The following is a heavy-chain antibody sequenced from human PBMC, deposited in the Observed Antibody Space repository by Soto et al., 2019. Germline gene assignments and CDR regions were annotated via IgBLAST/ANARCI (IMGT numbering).Heavy chain of an antibody. Sequence: PGGSLRLSCAASGFSVSSNYMTWGRQAPGKGLEWVSIIYSDGRTNYADSVKGRFTISRDNSKNTVYLQMTSLSADDTAVYYCAREISAGFGEPWLDPWGQGTLVTVSS. CDR1: GFSVSSNY. CDR2: IYSDGRT. D-gene: IGHD3-10*01. CDR3: AREISAGFGEPWLDP. J-gene: IGHJ5*02. V-gene: IGHV3-53*01.